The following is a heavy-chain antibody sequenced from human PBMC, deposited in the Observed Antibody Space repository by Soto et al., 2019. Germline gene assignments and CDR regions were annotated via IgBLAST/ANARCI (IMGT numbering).Heavy chain of an antibody. Sequence: PSETLSLTCAVSGGSISSGGYSWSWIRQPPGKGLEWIGYIYHSGSTNYNPSLESRVTILVDKSKNKFSLNLSSVTAADTAVYYCARRTDYYASSGTFDYWGQGTLVTVSS. CDR2: IYHSGST. CDR1: GGSISSGGYS. CDR3: ARRTDYYASSGTFDY. J-gene: IGHJ4*02. V-gene: IGHV4-30-2*01. D-gene: IGHD3-22*01.